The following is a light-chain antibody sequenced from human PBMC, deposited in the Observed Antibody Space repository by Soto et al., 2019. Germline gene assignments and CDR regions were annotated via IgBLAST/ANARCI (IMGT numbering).Light chain of an antibody. V-gene: IGKV3-20*01. J-gene: IGKJ1*01. Sequence: EIVLTQSPGTLSLSPGERATLSCRASQSVSSDQLAWYQQTPARAPRLLIYGASFRATGVPDRFSGSGSGTDFILTISRLEPEDFAVYYCQQYSSSPRTFGQGTKVDIK. CDR3: QQYSSSPRT. CDR2: GAS. CDR1: QSVSSDQ.